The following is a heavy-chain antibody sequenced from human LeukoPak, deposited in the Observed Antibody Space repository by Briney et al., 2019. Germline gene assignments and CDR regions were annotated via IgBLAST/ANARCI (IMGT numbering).Heavy chain of an antibody. D-gene: IGHD5-24*01. Sequence: RASVKVSCKSAGYSFTSYGISWVRQAPGQGLEWMGWISPYNGNTNYAQKFQGRVTMTRDTSTSTVYMELSSLKSEDTAVYYCARVRDGYNDAYDIWGQGTMVTVSS. CDR3: ARVRDGYNDAYDI. V-gene: IGHV1-18*01. J-gene: IGHJ3*02. CDR1: GYSFTSYG. CDR2: ISPYNGNT.